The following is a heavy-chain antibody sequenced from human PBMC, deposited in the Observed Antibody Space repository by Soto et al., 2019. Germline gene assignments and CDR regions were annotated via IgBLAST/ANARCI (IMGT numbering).Heavy chain of an antibody. CDR3: TRVQRSYGDYGGGGYYGMDV. CDR2: IDWEDDK. Sequence: TLSLTCAVSGGSINSGGYSWSWVRQSPGKALGWLALIDWEDDKFYSTSLKTRLTVSKDTSKTQVLLTMANMDPLDTATYYCTRVQRSYGDYGGGGYYGMDVWGQGTTDTVSS. D-gene: IGHD4-17*01. CDR1: GGSINSGGYS. V-gene: IGHV2-70*18. J-gene: IGHJ6*02.